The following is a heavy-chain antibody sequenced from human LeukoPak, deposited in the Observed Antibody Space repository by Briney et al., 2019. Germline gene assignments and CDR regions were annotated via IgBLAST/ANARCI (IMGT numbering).Heavy chain of an antibody. CDR1: GGSISSSSYY. J-gene: IGHJ4*02. Sequence: PSETLSLTCTVSGGSISSSSYYWGWIRQPPGKGLEWIGSIYYSGSTYYNPSLKSRVTISVDTSKNQFSLKLSSVTAADTAVYYCARDLWTGGGYNYAGDDYWGQGTLVTVSS. D-gene: IGHD5-24*01. V-gene: IGHV4-39*07. CDR2: IYYSGST. CDR3: ARDLWTGGGYNYAGDDY.